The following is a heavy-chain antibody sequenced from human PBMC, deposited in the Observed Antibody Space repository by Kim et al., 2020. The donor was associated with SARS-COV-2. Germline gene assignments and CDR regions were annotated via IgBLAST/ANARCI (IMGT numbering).Heavy chain of an antibody. CDR1: GGSISSGSYY. CDR3: ASGQLALTRHFDY. V-gene: IGHV4-61*02. CDR2: IYTSGST. Sequence: SETLSLTCTVSGGSISSGSYYWSWIRQPAGKGLEWIGRIYTSGSTNYNPSLKSRVTISVDTSKNQFSLKLSSVTAADTAVYYCASGQLALTRHFDYWGQGTLVTVSS. J-gene: IGHJ4*02. D-gene: IGHD6-13*01.